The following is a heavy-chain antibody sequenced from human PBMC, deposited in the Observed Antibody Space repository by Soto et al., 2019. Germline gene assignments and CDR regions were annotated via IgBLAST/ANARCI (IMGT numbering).Heavy chain of an antibody. CDR3: AKDYTVAADPSSVIIFDY. CDR1: GFTFNHYA. J-gene: IGHJ4*02. D-gene: IGHD2-15*01. V-gene: IGHV3-23*01. CDR2: IIANGGT. Sequence: GGSLRLSCAASGFTFNHYAMSWVRQAPGKGLEWVSIIIANGGTFYADSVKGRFTISRDNSKNTVYLQMSSLRAEDTAIYYCAKDYTVAADPSSVIIFDYWGQGALVTVSS.